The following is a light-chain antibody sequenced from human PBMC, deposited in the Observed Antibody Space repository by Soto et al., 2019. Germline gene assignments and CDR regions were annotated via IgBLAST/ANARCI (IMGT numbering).Light chain of an antibody. Sequence: QSVLTQPPSASGTPGQRVTISCSGSSSNIGSHYLYWYQQFPGTAPKLHIYRNDQRPSGVPDRFSGSRSGTSASLAISGLRSEDEADYYCAAWDDSLSGRVFGGGTKLTVL. CDR1: SSNIGSHY. CDR3: AAWDDSLSGRV. J-gene: IGLJ3*02. CDR2: RND. V-gene: IGLV1-47*01.